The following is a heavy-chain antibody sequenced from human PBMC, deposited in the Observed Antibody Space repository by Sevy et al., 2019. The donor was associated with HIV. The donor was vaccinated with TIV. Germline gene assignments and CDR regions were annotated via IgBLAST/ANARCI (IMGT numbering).Heavy chain of an antibody. J-gene: IGHJ4*02. V-gene: IGHV3-74*01. Sequence: GGSLRLSCAASGFTFSSYWMHWVRQAPGKGLVWVSRINSDGSSTSYADSVKGRFTISRDNAKNTLYLQMNSLRAEDTAVYYCARVRGVGYCSGGSCYTKTDYFDYWGQGTLVTVSS. D-gene: IGHD2-15*01. CDR1: GFTFSSYW. CDR3: ARVRGVGYCSGGSCYTKTDYFDY. CDR2: INSDGSST.